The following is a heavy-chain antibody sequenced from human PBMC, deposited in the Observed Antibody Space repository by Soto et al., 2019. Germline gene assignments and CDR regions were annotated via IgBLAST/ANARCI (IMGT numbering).Heavy chain of an antibody. V-gene: IGHV1-69*01. CDR1: GGTFSSYA. CDR3: AREIGYCSGGSCYALDY. CDR2: IIPIFGTA. Sequence: QVQLVQSGAEVKKPGSSVKVSCKASGGTFSSYAISWVRQAPGQGLEWMGGIIPIFGTANYAQKFQGRVTITADESTSTAYMELSSLRSEATAVYYCAREIGYCSGGSCYALDYWGQGTLVTVSS. D-gene: IGHD2-15*01. J-gene: IGHJ4*02.